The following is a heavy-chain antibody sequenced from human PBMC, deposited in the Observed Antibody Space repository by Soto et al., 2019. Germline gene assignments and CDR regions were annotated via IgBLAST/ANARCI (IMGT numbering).Heavy chain of an antibody. Sequence: QLQLQESGSGLVKPSQTLSLTCAVSGGSISSGGYSWSWIRQPPGKGLEWIGYIYHSGSTYYNPSLQSRVTISVDRSKNQFSLKLSSVTAADTAVYYCARGKVLIRGKEGYFDYWGQGTLVTVSS. J-gene: IGHJ4*02. CDR3: ARGKVLIRGKEGYFDY. V-gene: IGHV4-30-2*01. CDR1: GGSISSGGYS. CDR2: IYHSGST. D-gene: IGHD1-26*01.